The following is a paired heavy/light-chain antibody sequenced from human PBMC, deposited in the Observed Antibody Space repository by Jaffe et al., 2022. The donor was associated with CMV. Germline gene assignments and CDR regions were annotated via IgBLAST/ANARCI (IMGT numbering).Heavy chain of an antibody. CDR2: IIPIFGTA. CDR3: ASLKGVAGDIEYYYYYGMDV. D-gene: IGHD6-19*01. V-gene: IGHV1-69*01. Sequence: QVQLVQSGAEVKKPGSSVKVSCKASGGTFSSYAISWVRQAPGQGLEWMGGIIPIFGTANYAQKFQGRVTITADESTSTAYMELSSLRSEDTAVYYCASLKGVAGDIEYYYYYGMDVWGQGTTVTVSS. CDR1: GGTFSSYA. J-gene: IGHJ6*02.
Light chain of an antibody. Sequence: DIVMTQTPLSLSVTPGQPASISCKSSQSLLHSDGKTYLYWYLQKPGQSPQLLIYEVSSRFSGVPDRFSGSGSGTDFTLKISRVEAEDVGVYYCMQGIHPLYTFGQGTKLEIK. CDR2: EVS. J-gene: IGKJ2*01. V-gene: IGKV2-29*02. CDR1: QSLLHSDGKTY. CDR3: MQGIHPLYT.